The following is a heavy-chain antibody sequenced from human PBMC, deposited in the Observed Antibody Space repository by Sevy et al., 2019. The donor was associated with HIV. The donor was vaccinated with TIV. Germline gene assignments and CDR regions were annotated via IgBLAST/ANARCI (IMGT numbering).Heavy chain of an antibody. CDR3: ARDRLVPAAINYYYYGMDV. V-gene: IGHV4-59*01. D-gene: IGHD2-2*02. CDR1: GGSISSYY. J-gene: IGHJ6*02. Sequence: SETLSLTCTVSGGSISSYYWSWIRQPPGNGLEWIGYIYYSGSTNYNPSLKSRVTISVDTSKNQFSLKLSSVTAADTAVYYCARDRLVPAAINYYYYGMDVWGQGTSVTVSS. CDR2: IYYSGST.